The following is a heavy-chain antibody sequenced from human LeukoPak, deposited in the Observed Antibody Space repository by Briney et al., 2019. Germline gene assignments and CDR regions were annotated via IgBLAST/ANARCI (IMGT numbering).Heavy chain of an antibody. CDR1: GGSISNYY. CDR3: ARARGASAAMASFLDFDY. Sequence: PSETLSLTCTVSGGSISNYYWSWIRQPPGKGLEWIGYIYYSGSTNYNPSLKSRVTISVDTSKNQFSLKLSSVTAADTAVYYCARARGASAAMASFLDFDYWGQGTLVTVSS. CDR2: IYYSGST. V-gene: IGHV4-59*12. D-gene: IGHD5-18*01. J-gene: IGHJ4*02.